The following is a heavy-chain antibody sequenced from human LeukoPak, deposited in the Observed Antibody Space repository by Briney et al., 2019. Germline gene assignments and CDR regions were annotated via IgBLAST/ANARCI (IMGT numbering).Heavy chain of an antibody. CDR3: AKDIRSAGSSWHRRTENWFDP. J-gene: IGHJ5*02. CDR1: GFTFGDYA. D-gene: IGHD6-13*01. V-gene: IGHV3-43*02. Sequence: GGSLRLSCAASGFTFGDYAMHWVRQAPGKGLEWVSLISGDGGSTYYADSVKGRFTISRDNSKNSLYLQMNSLRTEDTALYYCAKDIRSAGSSWHRRTENWFDPWGQGTLVTVSS. CDR2: ISGDGGST.